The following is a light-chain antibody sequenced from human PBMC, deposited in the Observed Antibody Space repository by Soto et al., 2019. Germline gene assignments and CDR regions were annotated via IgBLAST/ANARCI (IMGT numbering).Light chain of an antibody. CDR1: SSNIGSNT. J-gene: IGLJ2*01. Sequence: QSVLTQPPSASGTPGQRVTISCSGSSSNIGSNTVTWYQQLPGTAPKLLIYSNNQRPSGVPDRFSGSKSGTSASLAISGLQAEDEADYYCAAWEDSQNVVFGGGTKLTVL. V-gene: IGLV1-44*01. CDR3: AAWEDSQNVV. CDR2: SNN.